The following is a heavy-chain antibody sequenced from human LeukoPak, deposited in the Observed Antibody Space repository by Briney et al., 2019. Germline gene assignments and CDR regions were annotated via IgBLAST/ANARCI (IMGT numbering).Heavy chain of an antibody. J-gene: IGHJ4*02. Sequence: RGGSLKISCKGYGYRLTEYWSGWVRQMPGKNMEWMGIISPEDSDTRYSPPFQGQVTISAEEPISTAYLQWSSLQASDTAMYYCARYRGDYVSLPSPFDYWGQGTLVTVSS. CDR3: ARYRGDYVSLPSPFDY. CDR1: GYRLTEYW. D-gene: IGHD4-17*01. V-gene: IGHV5-51*01. CDR2: ISPEDSDT.